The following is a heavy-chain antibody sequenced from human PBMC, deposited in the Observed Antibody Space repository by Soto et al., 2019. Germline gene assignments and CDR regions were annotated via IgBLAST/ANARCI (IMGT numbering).Heavy chain of an antibody. Sequence: GESLKISCWGSGYYSSSYWIAWARQMSGKGREWVGSVYVSDSETKYSPSFQGQVTISADKYTNTAYLYRSSLKASDTAVYFCARLSDLGVLTGGEYFKHWGQGTPVTVSS. D-gene: IGHD3-16*01. CDR2: VYVSDSET. CDR3: ARLSDLGVLTGGEYFKH. V-gene: IGHV5-51*01. J-gene: IGHJ1*01. CDR1: GYYSSSYW.